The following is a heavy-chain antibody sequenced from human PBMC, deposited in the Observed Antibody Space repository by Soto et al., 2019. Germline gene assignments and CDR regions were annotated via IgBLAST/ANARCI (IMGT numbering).Heavy chain of an antibody. J-gene: IGHJ6*03. CDR1: GGSISGYY. Sequence: SETLSLTCTVSGGSISGYYWSWIRQPPGKGLEWIGYISYSGNTNYNPSLKSRVTISVDTSRNQFSLKLSSVTAADTAVYYCARTIATAGARSYYYYMDVWGKGTTVTVSS. D-gene: IGHD6-13*01. CDR3: ARTIATAGARSYYYYMDV. V-gene: IGHV4-59*08. CDR2: ISYSGNT.